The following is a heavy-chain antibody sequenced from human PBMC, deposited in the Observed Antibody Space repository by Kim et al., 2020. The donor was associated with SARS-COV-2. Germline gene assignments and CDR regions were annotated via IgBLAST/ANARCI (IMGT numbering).Heavy chain of an antibody. Sequence: SETLSLTCTVSGGSISPYFWSWIRQPPGKGLDWIGSISYSGSTNSSPSLKSRVTISIDPSKNQFSLKLNSVTAADTAVYYCAKQNHTTHSGIYDRTFDY. D-gene: IGHD1-26*01. CDR2: ISYSGST. CDR3: AKQNHTTHSGIYDRTFDY. V-gene: IGHV4-59*08. J-gene: IGHJ5*01. CDR1: GGSISPYF.